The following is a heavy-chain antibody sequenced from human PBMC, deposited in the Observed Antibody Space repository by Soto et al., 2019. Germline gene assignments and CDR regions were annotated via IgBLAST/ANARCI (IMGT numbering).Heavy chain of an antibody. CDR2: ISAYNGYT. V-gene: IGHV1-18*04. CDR3: ARVDSSGWYEVDH. Sequence: QVQLVQSGAEVKKPGASVKVSCKASGYTFTTYGITWVRQAPGQGLEWMGWISAYNGYTKYAQKFQGRVTMTTDTSTTAAYMELRSLRYDDTAVYYCARVDSSGWYEVDHWGQGTLVTVSS. D-gene: IGHD6-19*01. J-gene: IGHJ4*02. CDR1: GYTFTTYG.